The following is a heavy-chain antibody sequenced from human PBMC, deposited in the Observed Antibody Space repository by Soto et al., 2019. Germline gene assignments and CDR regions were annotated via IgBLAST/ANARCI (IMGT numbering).Heavy chain of an antibody. D-gene: IGHD4-17*01. Sequence: EVQLVESGGGLVQPGGSLKLSCAASGFTFSGSAMHWVRQASGKGLEWVGRIRSKANSYATAYAASVKGRFTISRDDSKNTAYLQMNSLKTEDTAVYYCTRHTDPRKTTVTTSPYYYYYGMDVWGQGTTVTVSS. CDR3: TRHTDPRKTTVTTSPYYYYYGMDV. V-gene: IGHV3-73*02. J-gene: IGHJ6*02. CDR1: GFTFSGSA. CDR2: IRSKANSYAT.